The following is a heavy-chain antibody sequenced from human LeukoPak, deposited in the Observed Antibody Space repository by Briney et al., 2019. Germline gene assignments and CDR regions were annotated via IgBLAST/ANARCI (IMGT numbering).Heavy chain of an antibody. CDR3: AKASHYDFWSGYYTGFFDY. CDR1: GFTFSSYG. D-gene: IGHD3-3*01. V-gene: IGHV3-23*01. Sequence: GGSLRLSCAASGFTFSSYGMSWVRQAPGKGLEWVSAISDRSGSTYYADPVKGRFAISRDNSKNTLFLQMNSLRAEDTAVYYCAKASHYDFWSGYYTGFFDYWGQGTLVSVSS. CDR2: ISDRSGST. J-gene: IGHJ4*02.